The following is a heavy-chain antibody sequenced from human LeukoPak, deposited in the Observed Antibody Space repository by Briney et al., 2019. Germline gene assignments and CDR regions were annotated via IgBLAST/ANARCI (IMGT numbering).Heavy chain of an antibody. CDR2: ISGSGGST. J-gene: IGHJ6*03. D-gene: IGHD6-13*01. Sequence: GGTLRLSCAASGFTFSSYGMSWVRQAPGKGLEWVSAISGSGGSTYYADSVKGRFTISRDNSKNTLYLQMNSLRAEDTAVYYCAKVREAAAGTGYYYYMDVWGKGTTVTISS. CDR1: GFTFSSYG. V-gene: IGHV3-23*01. CDR3: AKVREAAAGTGYYYYMDV.